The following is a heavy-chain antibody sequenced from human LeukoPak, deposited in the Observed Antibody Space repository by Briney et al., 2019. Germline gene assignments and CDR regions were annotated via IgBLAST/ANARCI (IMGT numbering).Heavy chain of an antibody. CDR2: IFYSGST. CDR3: ARDRGDYGDYWFDP. J-gene: IGHJ5*02. V-gene: IGHV4-39*07. D-gene: IGHD4-17*01. Sequence: SETLSLTCTVSGGSISTSNYYWGWIRQPPGKGLEWIGNIFYSGSTYYSPPLRSRVTISVDTSKNQFSLKLSSVTAADTAVYYCARDRGDYGDYWFDPWGRGTLVTVSS. CDR1: GGSISTSNYY.